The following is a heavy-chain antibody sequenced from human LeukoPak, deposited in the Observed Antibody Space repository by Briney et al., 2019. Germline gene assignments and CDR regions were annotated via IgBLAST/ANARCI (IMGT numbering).Heavy chain of an antibody. CDR2: ISNGSSTI. Sequence: GGSLRLSCAASGFTFSDYYMTWIRQAPGKGLEWVSYISNGSSTIYYADSVKGRFTISRDNAKNSLYLQMNSLRAEDTAVYYCARDHPYLSERPYYDFWSGYYTRGDYFDYWGQGTLVTVSS. D-gene: IGHD3-3*01. CDR3: ARDHPYLSERPYYDFWSGYYTRGDYFDY. V-gene: IGHV3-11*04. CDR1: GFTFSDYY. J-gene: IGHJ4*02.